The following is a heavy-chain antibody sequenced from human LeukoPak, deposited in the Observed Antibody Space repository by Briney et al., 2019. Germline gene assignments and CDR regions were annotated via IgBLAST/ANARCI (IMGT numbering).Heavy chain of an antibody. CDR1: GRSFNSHA. V-gene: IGHV1-69*13. Sequence: ASVKVSCKASGRSFNSHALSWVRQAPGQGLEWMGGIIPIFGALNYAQKFQDRVTITADESTNTVYMELSSLKSEDTAVYYCARVYLGIYYDSGDSPFDYWGQGSLVTVSS. CDR2: IIPIFGAL. CDR3: ARVYLGIYYDSGDSPFDY. J-gene: IGHJ4*02. D-gene: IGHD3-22*01.